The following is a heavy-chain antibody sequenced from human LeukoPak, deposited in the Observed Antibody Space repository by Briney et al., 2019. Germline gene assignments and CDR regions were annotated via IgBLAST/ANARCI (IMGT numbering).Heavy chain of an antibody. D-gene: IGHD4/OR15-4a*01. CDR1: GFTFSSYE. J-gene: IGHJ4*02. CDR2: IYSDNT. Sequence: GRSLRLSCAASGFTFSSYEMNWVRQAPGKGLEWVSFIYSDNTHYSDSVKGRFTISRDNSKNTLYLQMNSLRAEDTAVYYCARRAGAYSHPYDYWGQGTLVTVSS. V-gene: IGHV3-53*01. CDR3: ARRAGAYSHPYDY.